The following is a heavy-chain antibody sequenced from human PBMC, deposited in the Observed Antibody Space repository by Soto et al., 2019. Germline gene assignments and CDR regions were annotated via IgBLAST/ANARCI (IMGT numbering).Heavy chain of an antibody. D-gene: IGHD3-16*01. CDR1: GYTFTSFS. CDR2: NNHTGGTT. CDR3: AKGNPGTNWGYDFDF. J-gene: IGHJ4*02. V-gene: IGHV1-46*01. Sequence: ASVQVSYKASGYTFTSFSVHCVRQAPGQGLEWMGVNNHTGGTTNFAPNLKSTVTMSIDTSTSPFYMELSSLRFEDTAIYYCAKGNPGTNWGYDFDFWGQGTLVTVSS.